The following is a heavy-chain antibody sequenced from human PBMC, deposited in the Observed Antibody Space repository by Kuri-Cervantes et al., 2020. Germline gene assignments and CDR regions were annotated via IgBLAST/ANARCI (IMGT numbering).Heavy chain of an antibody. CDR3: ARGGSRGSYFIIRQRNWFDP. D-gene: IGHD1-26*01. Sequence: ASVKVSCKVSGYTLTELSIHWVRQAPGKGLEWMGGLDPKDGETINAQKFQGRVTMTEDTSTDTAYMDLSSLRSEDTAVYYCARGGSRGSYFIIRQRNWFDPWGQGTLVTVSS. V-gene: IGHV1-24*01. CDR2: LDPKDGET. J-gene: IGHJ5*02. CDR1: GYTLTELS.